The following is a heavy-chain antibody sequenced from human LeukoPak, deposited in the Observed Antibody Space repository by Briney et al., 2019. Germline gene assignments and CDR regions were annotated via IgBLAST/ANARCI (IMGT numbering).Heavy chain of an antibody. V-gene: IGHV4-39*01. J-gene: IGHJ4*02. Sequence: SETLSLTCTVSGGSISSSSYYWGWIRQPPGKGLEWIGSIYYSASTYYNPSLKSRVTISVDTSKNQFSLKLSSVTAADTAVYYCARLKQEITMIVVVIGYFDYWGQGTLVTVSS. CDR3: ARLKQEITMIVVVIGYFDY. D-gene: IGHD3-22*01. CDR2: IYYSAST. CDR1: GGSISSSSYY.